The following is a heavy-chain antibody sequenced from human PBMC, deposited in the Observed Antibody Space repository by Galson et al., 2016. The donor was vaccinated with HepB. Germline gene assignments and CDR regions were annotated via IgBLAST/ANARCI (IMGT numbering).Heavy chain of an antibody. Sequence: SVKVSCKASGYTFTTYLIQWVRQTPGQGLEWLGVIRPTDGSTDYSQRFQDRVTMTSDMSTGTVYMELSSLRSEDTAIYYCASEKQVNHFYLDIWGQGTLVTVSS. D-gene: IGHD1-14*01. V-gene: IGHV1-46*01. CDR1: GYTFTTYL. CDR2: IRPTDGST. J-gene: IGHJ4*02. CDR3: ASEKQVNHFYLDI.